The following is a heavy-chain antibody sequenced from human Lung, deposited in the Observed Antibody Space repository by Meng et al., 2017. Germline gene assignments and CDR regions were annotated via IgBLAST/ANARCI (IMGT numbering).Heavy chain of an antibody. CDR1: GGSFSDYY. D-gene: IGHD4-11*01. V-gene: IGHV4-34*01. J-gene: IGHJ4*02. CDR3: ARGPTTMAHDFDY. Sequence: QGQVQPWGAGLLKPSETLSLPCVVSGGSFSDYYWSWIRQPPGKGLEWIGEINHSGSTNYNPSLESRATISVDTSQNNLSLKLSSVTAADSAVYYCARGPTTMAHDFDYWGQGTLVTVSS. CDR2: INHSGST.